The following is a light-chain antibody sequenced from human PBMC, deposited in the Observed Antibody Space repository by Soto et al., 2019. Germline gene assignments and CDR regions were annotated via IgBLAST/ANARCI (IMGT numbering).Light chain of an antibody. CDR2: DAS. J-gene: IGKJ5*01. CDR1: QDITSN. CDR3: QQYDDFPPT. Sequence: DIQMTQAPSSLTASVLASVTVICLASQDITSNLDWYQQKPGKAPRLLIYDASTLAPGVPSRFSGSGSGADFTLSISSLQPEDIATYYCQQYDDFPPTFGQGTRLEI. V-gene: IGKV1-33*01.